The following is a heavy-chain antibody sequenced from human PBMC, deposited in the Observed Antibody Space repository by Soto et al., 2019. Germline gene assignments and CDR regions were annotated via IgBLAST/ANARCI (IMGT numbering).Heavy chain of an antibody. CDR3: AKRSHYGSSGYFLDN. CDR1: GFTFSDYA. Sequence: PGGSLRLSCAASGFTFSDYAMHWVRQPPGKGLEWVAVILSDGSNEYYADSVKGRFTISRDNSKNSLYLQMNSLRSEDTAVYFCAKRSHYGSSGYFLDNWGRGTLVTVSS. D-gene: IGHD3-22*01. J-gene: IGHJ4*02. CDR2: ILSDGSNE. V-gene: IGHV3-30-3*01.